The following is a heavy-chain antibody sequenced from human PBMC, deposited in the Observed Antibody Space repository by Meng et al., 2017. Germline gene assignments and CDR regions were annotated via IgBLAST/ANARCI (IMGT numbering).Heavy chain of an antibody. CDR2: IYYSGST. V-gene: IGHV4-61*01. Sequence: QVQRQESGPGLVRPSETLSLTCTVSGASVRSGNYYWSWIRQPPGKGLEWVAYIYYSGSTNKNPSLKSRVTISVDTSKNQFSLKLSSVTAADTAVYYCASLRIAVAGINWFDPWGQGTLVTVSS. CDR1: GASVRSGNYY. J-gene: IGHJ5*02. CDR3: ASLRIAVAGINWFDP. D-gene: IGHD6-19*01.